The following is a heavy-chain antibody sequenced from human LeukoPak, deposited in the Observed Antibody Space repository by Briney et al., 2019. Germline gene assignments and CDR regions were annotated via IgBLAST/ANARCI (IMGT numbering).Heavy chain of an antibody. Sequence: SETLSLTCAVYGGSFSGYYWSWVRQPPGKGLEWMGEINHSGSTNYNPSLKSRVTISVDTPKNQFSLQLSSVTAADTAVYYCARVPAAAIYYWGQGTLVTVSS. V-gene: IGHV4-34*01. J-gene: IGHJ4*02. CDR3: ARVPAAAIYY. CDR1: GGSFSGYY. D-gene: IGHD6-13*01. CDR2: INHSGST.